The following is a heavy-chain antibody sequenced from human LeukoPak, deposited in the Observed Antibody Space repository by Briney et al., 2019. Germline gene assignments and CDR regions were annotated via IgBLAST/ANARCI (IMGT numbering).Heavy chain of an antibody. CDR3: ARRTYFYDSSGYYFDY. V-gene: IGHV4-59*01. Sequence: PSETLSLTCTVSGGSISSYYWSWIRQPPGKGLECIGYIYYSGSTNYNPSLKSRVTISVDTSKNQYSLKLSSVTAADTAVYYCARRTYFYDSSGYYFDYWGQGTLVTVSS. D-gene: IGHD3-22*01. CDR1: GGSISSYY. J-gene: IGHJ4*02. CDR2: IYYSGST.